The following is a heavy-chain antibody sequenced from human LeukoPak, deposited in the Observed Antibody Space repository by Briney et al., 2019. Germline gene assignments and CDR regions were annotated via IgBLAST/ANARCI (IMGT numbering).Heavy chain of an antibody. CDR3: AKGVVDRGADC. J-gene: IGHJ4*02. CDR1: GFTFSRNA. D-gene: IGHD2-15*01. CDR2: VIDSGKDR. V-gene: IGHV3-23*01. Sequence: GGSLRLSCAASGFTFSRNAMTWVRQAPGMGLEWVSSVIDSGKDRYYAGSVKGRFTISRDNSKDTLYLQMNSLRVEDTAVYYCAKGVVDRGADCWGQGALVTVSS.